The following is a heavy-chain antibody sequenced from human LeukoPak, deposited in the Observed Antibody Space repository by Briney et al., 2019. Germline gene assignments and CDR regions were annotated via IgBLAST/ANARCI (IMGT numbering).Heavy chain of an antibody. D-gene: IGHD6-19*01. V-gene: IGHV3-33*01. J-gene: IGHJ4*02. CDR3: ATIAVAGTYFDY. CDR2: TWYDGGNK. Sequence: GGSLRLSCAASGFTFNNYGIHWVRQAPGKGLEWVAVTWYDGGNKFYLDSVMGRFTLSRDNSKNTVYLQMNSLRAEDTAVYYCATIAVAGTYFDYWGQGTLVTVSS. CDR1: GFTFNNYG.